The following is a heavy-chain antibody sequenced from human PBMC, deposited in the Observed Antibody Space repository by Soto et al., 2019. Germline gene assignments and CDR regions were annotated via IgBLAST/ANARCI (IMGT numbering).Heavy chain of an antibody. CDR2: ISAYNGDT. V-gene: IGHV1-18*04. Sequence: ASVKVSCKASGYTFTSYGISWVRQAPGQGLEWMGWISAYNGDTNYAQKLQGRVTMTTDTSTSTAYMELRSLRSDDTAVYYCARDYYDFWSGYSSQLWFDPWGQGTLVTVSS. CDR1: GYTFTSYG. J-gene: IGHJ5*02. D-gene: IGHD3-3*01. CDR3: ARDYYDFWSGYSSQLWFDP.